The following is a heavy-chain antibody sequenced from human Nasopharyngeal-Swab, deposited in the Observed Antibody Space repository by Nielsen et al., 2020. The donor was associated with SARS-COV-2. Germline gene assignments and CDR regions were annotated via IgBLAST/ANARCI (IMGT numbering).Heavy chain of an antibody. V-gene: IGHV3-33*01. Sequence: GGSLRLSCAASGFTFSSYGMHWVRQAPGKGLEWVAVIWYDGSNKYYADPVKGRFTISRDNSKNTLYLQMNSLRAEDTAVYYCARDWYSSSSDHYYSGMDVWGQGTTVTVSS. J-gene: IGHJ6*02. D-gene: IGHD6-6*01. CDR3: ARDWYSSSSDHYYSGMDV. CDR2: IWYDGSNK. CDR1: GFTFSSYG.